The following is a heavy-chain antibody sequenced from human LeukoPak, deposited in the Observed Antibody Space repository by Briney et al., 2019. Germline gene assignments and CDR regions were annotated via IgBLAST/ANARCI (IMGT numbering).Heavy chain of an antibody. CDR3: ASNPGFLGYCSSSSCYFDY. CDR2: IIPLFWTA. J-gene: IGHJ4*02. V-gene: IGHV1-69*13. Sequence: SVTVPYQACVGTFSTYAIRWVGQAPGRGREWMGGIIPLFWTAKYEQKFQGRVTIAADESTSTAYLELSSMRSEDTDVYYCASNPGFLGYCSSSSCYFDYWGQGTLVTVPS. CDR1: VGTFSTYA. D-gene: IGHD2-2*01.